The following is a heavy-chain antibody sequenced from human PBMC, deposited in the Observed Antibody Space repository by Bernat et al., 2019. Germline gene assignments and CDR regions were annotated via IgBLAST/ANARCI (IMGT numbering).Heavy chain of an antibody. CDR1: GFTVSSNY. Sequence: EVQLVETGGGLIQPGGSLRLSCAASGFTVSSNYMSWVRQAPGKGLEWVSVIYSGGRTYYADSVKSRFTISRDNSKNTLYLQMNSLRAEDTAVYYCARGGSSSWYIDYWGQGTLVTVSS. D-gene: IGHD6-13*01. CDR3: ARGGSSSWYIDY. J-gene: IGHJ4*02. V-gene: IGHV3-53*02. CDR2: IYSGGRT.